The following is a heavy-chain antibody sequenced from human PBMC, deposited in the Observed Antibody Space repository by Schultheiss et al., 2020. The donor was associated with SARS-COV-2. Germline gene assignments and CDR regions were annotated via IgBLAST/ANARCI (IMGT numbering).Heavy chain of an antibody. CDR1: GGSFSGYY. CDR2: VVYSGST. J-gene: IGHJ4*02. V-gene: IGHV4-59*08. CDR3: ARVGYSNSPANDY. Sequence: SETLSLTCAVYGGSFSGYYWSWIRQPPGKGLEWIGYVVYSGSTNYNPSLKSRATVTLDTSKNQFSLKLSSVTAADTAVYYCARVGYSNSPANDYWGQGTLVTVSS. D-gene: IGHD6-6*01.